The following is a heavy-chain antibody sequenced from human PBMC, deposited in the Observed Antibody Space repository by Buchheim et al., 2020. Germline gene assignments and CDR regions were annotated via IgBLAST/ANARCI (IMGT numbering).Heavy chain of an antibody. CDR2: IYYSGAT. Sequence: QVQLQESGPGLVKPSQTLSLTCSVSGVSISSGDSYWSWIRQPPGKGLEWIGYIYYSGATYYTPSLKSRVTISVDTSKNQFSLKLSSVTAADTAVYYCARAVLMDLYGMDVWGQGTT. D-gene: IGHD2-8*01. CDR3: ARAVLMDLYGMDV. CDR1: GVSISSGDSY. J-gene: IGHJ6*02. V-gene: IGHV4-30-4*01.